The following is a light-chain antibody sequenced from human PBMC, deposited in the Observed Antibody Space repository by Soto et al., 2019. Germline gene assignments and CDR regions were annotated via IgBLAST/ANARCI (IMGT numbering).Light chain of an antibody. J-gene: IGKJ1*01. CDR3: QDYGSSRT. Sequence: EIVLTQSPGTLSLSPGERATLSCRASQSVSSNYLAWYQQKRGQAPRLLLYGASSRATVIPDRFSGSGSGTVFTLTISRLETEDFAVYHCQDYGSSRTFGQGTRVEIK. CDR2: GAS. CDR1: QSVSSNY. V-gene: IGKV3-20*01.